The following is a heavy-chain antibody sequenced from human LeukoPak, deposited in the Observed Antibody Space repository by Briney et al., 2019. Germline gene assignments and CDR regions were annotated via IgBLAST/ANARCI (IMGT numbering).Heavy chain of an antibody. J-gene: IGHJ4*02. CDR3: ARALGDYQLLDY. Sequence: ASVKVSCKASGYTFTGYYMHWVRQAPGQGLEWMGWINPNSGGTNYAQKFQGRVTVTRDTSISTAYMELSRLRSDDTAVYYCARALGDYQLLDYWGQGTLVTVSS. D-gene: IGHD2-2*01. CDR2: INPNSGGT. V-gene: IGHV1-2*02. CDR1: GYTFTGYY.